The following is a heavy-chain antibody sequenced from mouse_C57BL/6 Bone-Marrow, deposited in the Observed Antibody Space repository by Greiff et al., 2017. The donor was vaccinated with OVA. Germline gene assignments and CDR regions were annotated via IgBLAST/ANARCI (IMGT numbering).Heavy chain of an antibody. CDR3: TNSSPYGYYDY. Sequence: VQLQQSGTVLVRPGASVKMSCKTSGYTFTSYWMHWVHQRPGQGLEWIGAIYPGDGDTSYKQTFQGKATLTAVTSASTAYLELSSLKNEDSAVYSCTNSSPYGYYDYWGQGTTLTVSS. V-gene: IGHV1-5*01. D-gene: IGHD2-3*01. CDR1: GYTFTSYW. J-gene: IGHJ2*01. CDR2: IYPGDGDT.